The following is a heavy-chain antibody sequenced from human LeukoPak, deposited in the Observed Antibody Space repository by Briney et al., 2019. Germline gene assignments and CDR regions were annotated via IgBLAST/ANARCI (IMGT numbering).Heavy chain of an antibody. D-gene: IGHD3-10*01. V-gene: IGHV3-23*01. J-gene: IGHJ4*02. CDR1: GFTFSSYA. CDR3: GRAFRTPSWFIGY. CDR2: ISNSADVR. Sequence: GGSLRLSCAASGFTFSSYAMTWVRQAPGKGLEWVSSISNSADVRYHADTVKGRFTISRDNSKNTLYLQMNSLRAGDTAVHYCGRAFRTPSWFIGYWGQGALVTVSS.